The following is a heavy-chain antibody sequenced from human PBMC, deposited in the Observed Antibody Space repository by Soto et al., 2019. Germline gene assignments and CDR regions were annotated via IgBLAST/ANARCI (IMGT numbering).Heavy chain of an antibody. D-gene: IGHD3-10*01. J-gene: IGHJ3*02. Sequence: QVQLVQSGAEVKKSGSSVKVSCKAFGGTFSSYVISWVRQAPGQGLEWMGGIIPVFRTAKYAQRFQGRVSITVYESTTTTYMDLSSLRSEDTAVYFCATGLDGSGSDIWGQGTMVTVSS. CDR3: ATGLDGSGSDI. CDR2: IIPVFRTA. CDR1: GGTFSSYV. V-gene: IGHV1-69*01.